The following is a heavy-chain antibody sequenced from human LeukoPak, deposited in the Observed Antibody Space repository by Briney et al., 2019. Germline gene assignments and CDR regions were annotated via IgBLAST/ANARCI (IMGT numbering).Heavy chain of an antibody. CDR1: GFTVSNNY. V-gene: IGHV3-53*04. Sequence: GGSLRLSCAASGFTVSNNYMTWVRQAPGKGLEWVSVLFGGGTTYYADSVKGRFTISRLNCKNTLYLQMNSLRPEDTAVYYCARGIDRTYAFDIWGRGTMVTVSS. J-gene: IGHJ3*02. CDR3: ARGIDRTYAFDI. CDR2: LFGGGTT. D-gene: IGHD2-21*01.